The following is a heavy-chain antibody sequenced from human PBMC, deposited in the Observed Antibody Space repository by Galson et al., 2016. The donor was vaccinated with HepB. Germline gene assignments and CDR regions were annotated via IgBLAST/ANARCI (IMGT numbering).Heavy chain of an antibody. CDR1: GFTVSNIY. CDR3: ARDRRDGDLL. D-gene: IGHD5-24*01. J-gene: IGHJ4*02. Sequence: SLRLSCAASGFTVSNIYMSWFRQAPGKGLEWVSVIYSGGSTYYADSLQGRITISRDNLKNTLYLQMNSLRVEDTAVYYCARDRRDGDLLWGRGTLVTVSS. V-gene: IGHV3-66*02. CDR2: IYSGGST.